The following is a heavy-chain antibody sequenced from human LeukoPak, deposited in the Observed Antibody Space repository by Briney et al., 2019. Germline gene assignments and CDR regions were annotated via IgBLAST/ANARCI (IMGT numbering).Heavy chain of an antibody. Sequence: SQTLSLTCTVSGGSISTGGYYWSWIRQHPGRGLEWIGYIYYSGSTYYNPSLKSRVTISVDTSKNQFSLKLSSVTAADTAVYYCASKRIAAAGPFDYWGQGTLVTVSS. CDR2: IYYSGST. J-gene: IGHJ4*02. D-gene: IGHD6-13*01. V-gene: IGHV4-30-4*08. CDR1: GGSISTGGYY. CDR3: ASKRIAAAGPFDY.